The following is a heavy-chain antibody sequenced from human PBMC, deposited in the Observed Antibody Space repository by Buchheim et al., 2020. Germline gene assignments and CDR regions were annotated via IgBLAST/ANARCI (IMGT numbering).Heavy chain of an antibody. D-gene: IGHD2-8*01. V-gene: IGHV3-49*05. Sequence: EVQLVESGGGLVKPGRSLRLSCTASGFTFGDYAMSWFRQAPGKGLEWVGFIRSKAYGGTTEYAASVKGRFTISRDDSKSIPYLQMNSLKTEDTAVYYCTRGLSCTNGVCPALTGDSIGTYSWFDPWGQGTL. CDR2: IRSKAYGGTT. J-gene: IGHJ5*02. CDR1: GFTFGDYA. CDR3: TRGLSCTNGVCPALTGDSIGTYSWFDP.